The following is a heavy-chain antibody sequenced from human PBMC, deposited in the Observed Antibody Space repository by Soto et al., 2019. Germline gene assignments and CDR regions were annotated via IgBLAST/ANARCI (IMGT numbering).Heavy chain of an antibody. CDR1: GYSFTSYW. D-gene: IGHD6-13*01. Sequence: GESLKISCKGSGYSFTSYWIGWVRQMPGKGLEWMGIIYPGDSDTRYSPSFQGQVTISADKSISTAYLQWSSLKASDTAMYYCARREGGSSWYERRGVAYYGMDVWGQGTTVTVSS. V-gene: IGHV5-51*01. CDR3: ARREGGSSWYERRGVAYYGMDV. J-gene: IGHJ6*02. CDR2: IYPGDSDT.